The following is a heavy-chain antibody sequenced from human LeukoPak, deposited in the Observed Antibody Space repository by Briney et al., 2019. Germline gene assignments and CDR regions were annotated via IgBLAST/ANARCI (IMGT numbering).Heavy chain of an antibody. CDR2: IYYSGST. V-gene: IGHV4-59*08. Sequence: SETLSLTCTVSGGSISSYYWSWIRQPPGKGLEWIGYIYYSGSTNYNPSLKSRVTISVDTSKNQFSLKLSSATAADTAVYYCAGSYPGGSGWYLFDYWGQGTLVTVSS. J-gene: IGHJ4*02. CDR1: GGSISSYY. CDR3: AGSYPGGSGWYLFDY. D-gene: IGHD6-19*01.